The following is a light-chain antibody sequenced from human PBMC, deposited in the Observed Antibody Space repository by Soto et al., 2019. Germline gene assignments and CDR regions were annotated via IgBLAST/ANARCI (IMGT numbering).Light chain of an antibody. CDR3: QQYNNIGT. V-gene: IGKV1-5*03. CDR1: QSISSW. Sequence: DLQMTQSPSTLSASVGDRVTITCRASQSISSWLAWYQQKPGKAPKLLIYKASSLESGVPSRFSGSGSGTEFTLTISSLQPDDFATYYCQQYNNIGTFGQGTKVDIK. J-gene: IGKJ1*01. CDR2: KAS.